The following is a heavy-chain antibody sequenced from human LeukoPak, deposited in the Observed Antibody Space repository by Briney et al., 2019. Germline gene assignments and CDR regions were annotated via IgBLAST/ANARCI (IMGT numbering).Heavy chain of an antibody. CDR2: IYYSGST. CDR3: ARDGYSGSSNWFDP. D-gene: IGHD1-26*01. CDR1: GGSISSYY. J-gene: IGHJ5*02. V-gene: IGHV4-59*01. Sequence: SETLSLTCTVSGGSISSYYWSWIRQPPGKGLEWIGYIYYSGSTNYNPSLKSRVTISVDTSKNQFSLKLSSVTAADTAVYYCARDGYSGSSNWFDPWGQGTLVTVSS.